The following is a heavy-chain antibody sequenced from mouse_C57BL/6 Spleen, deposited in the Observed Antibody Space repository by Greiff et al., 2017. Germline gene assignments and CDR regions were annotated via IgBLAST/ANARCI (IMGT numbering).Heavy chain of an antibody. CDR2: IYPSDSET. CDR3: ATGNLLHSDAMDY. CDR1: GYTFTSYW. D-gene: IGHD2-10*01. J-gene: IGHJ4*01. V-gene: IGHV1-61*01. Sequence: QVQLQQPGAELVRPGSSVKLSCKASGYTFTSYWMDWVKQRPGQGLEWIGNIYPSDSETHYNQKFKDKATLTVDKSSSTAYMQLSSLTSEDSAVYDCATGNLLHSDAMDYGGQGTSGTVSS.